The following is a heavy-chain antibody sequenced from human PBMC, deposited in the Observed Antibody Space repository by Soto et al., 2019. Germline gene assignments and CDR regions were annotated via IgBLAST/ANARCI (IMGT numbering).Heavy chain of an antibody. V-gene: IGHV1-8*01. CDR3: ARRKERSGPNYFDY. Sequence: GASVKVSCKASGYTFTTYDINWVRQAPGQGLEWMGWMNPYTGKAGYAQKFQGRVTMTRDNSISTAYMELSSLRSEGTAVYYCARRKERSGPNYFDYWGLGTLVTVSS. CDR2: MNPYTGKA. CDR1: GYTFTTYD. J-gene: IGHJ4*02. D-gene: IGHD6-25*01.